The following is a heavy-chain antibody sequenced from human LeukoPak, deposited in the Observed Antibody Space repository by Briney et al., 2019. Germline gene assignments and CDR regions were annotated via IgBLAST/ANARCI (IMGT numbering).Heavy chain of an antibody. CDR3: AKVSGGGLYYDGMDV. CDR1: GFTVSSNY. D-gene: IGHD1-14*01. Sequence: GSLRLSCAASGFTVSSNYMSWVRQAPGKGLEWVSVISGSGGTTYYADSVKGRFTISRDSSKNTLYLQVNSLRAEDTAVYYCAKVSGGGLYYDGMDVWGQGTTVTVSS. J-gene: IGHJ6*02. V-gene: IGHV3-23*01. CDR2: ISGSGGTT.